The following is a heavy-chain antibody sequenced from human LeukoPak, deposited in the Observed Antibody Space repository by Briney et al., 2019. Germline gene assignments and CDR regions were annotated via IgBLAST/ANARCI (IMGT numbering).Heavy chain of an antibody. CDR3: AKEASGSELDY. Sequence: PGGSLRLSCAASGFTISSYDMSWVRQAPGKGLEWVSAVTSEGSTYYADSVKGRFTISRDNSKNTLYLQMNSLRAEDTALYYCAKEASGSELDYWGQGTLVTVSS. V-gene: IGHV3-23*01. CDR1: GFTISSYD. J-gene: IGHJ4*02. CDR2: VTSEGST. D-gene: IGHD3-10*01.